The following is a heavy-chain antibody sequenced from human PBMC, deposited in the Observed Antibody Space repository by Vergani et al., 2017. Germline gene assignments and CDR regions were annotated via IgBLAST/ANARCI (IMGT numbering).Heavy chain of an antibody. V-gene: IGHV3-23*01. CDR1: GFTFSSYA. Sequence: EVQLLESGGGLVQPGGSLRLSCAASGFTFSSYAMSWVCQAPGKGLEWVSAISGSGGSTYYADSVKGRFTISRDNSKNTLYLQMNSLRAEDTAVYDCAKGSWGAQGVLWFGEDWGQGTLVTVSS. CDR3: AKGSWGAQGVLWFGED. CDR2: ISGSGGST. D-gene: IGHD3-10*01. J-gene: IGHJ4*02.